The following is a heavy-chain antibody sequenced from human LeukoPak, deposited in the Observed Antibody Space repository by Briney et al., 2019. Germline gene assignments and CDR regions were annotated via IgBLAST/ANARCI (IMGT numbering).Heavy chain of an antibody. Sequence: PGGSLRLSCAASGFTFSSYGMPWVRQAPGKGLEWVAVIWYDGSNKYYADSVKGRFTISRDNSKNTLYLQMNSLRAEDTAVYYCARDMITMIVATDWGDAFDIWGQGTMVTVSS. CDR2: IWYDGSNK. CDR1: GFTFSSYG. J-gene: IGHJ3*02. V-gene: IGHV3-33*01. D-gene: IGHD3-22*01. CDR3: ARDMITMIVATDWGDAFDI.